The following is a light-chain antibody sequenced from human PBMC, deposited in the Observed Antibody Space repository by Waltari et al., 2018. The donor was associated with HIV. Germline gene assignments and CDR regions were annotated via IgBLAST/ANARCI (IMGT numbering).Light chain of an antibody. CDR1: QSVSSGY. CDR2: GTY. Sequence: EIVLTQSPGTLSLSPGERVTLSCRASQSVSSGYLAWYQQRPGQAPRLLMYGTYSRATGIPDRFRGSGSGTDFSLTISRLEPEDFAVYYCQQYDRSPFTFGGGTKVETK. V-gene: IGKV3-20*01. J-gene: IGKJ4*01. CDR3: QQYDRSPFT.